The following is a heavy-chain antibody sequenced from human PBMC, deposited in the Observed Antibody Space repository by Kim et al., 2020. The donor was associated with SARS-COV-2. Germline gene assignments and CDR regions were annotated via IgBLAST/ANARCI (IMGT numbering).Heavy chain of an antibody. CDR3: ARFFLLAAAGVSPFDL. J-gene: IGHJ2*01. CDR1: GFTFSSYW. Sequence: GGSLRLSCAASGFTFSSYWMSWVRQAPGKGLEWVANIKQDGSEKYYVDSVKGRFTISRDNAKNSLYLQMNSLRAEDTAVYYCARFFLLAAAGVSPFDLWGRGTLVTVSS. D-gene: IGHD6-13*01. V-gene: IGHV3-7*01. CDR2: IKQDGSEK.